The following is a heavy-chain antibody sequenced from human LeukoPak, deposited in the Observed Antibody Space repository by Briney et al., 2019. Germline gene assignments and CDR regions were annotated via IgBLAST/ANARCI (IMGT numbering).Heavy chain of an antibody. CDR1: GDTFTSYG. CDR3: ARALGIDYYDSSGYGVEYFQH. J-gene: IGHJ1*01. V-gene: IGHV1-69*13. D-gene: IGHD3-22*01. CDR2: MIPIFGTA. Sequence: ASVEVSCKASGDTFTSYGISWVRQAPGQGLEWMGGMIPIFGTANYAQKFQGRVTITADESTSTAYMELSSLRSEDTAVYYCARALGIDYYDSSGYGVEYFQHWGQGTLVTVSS.